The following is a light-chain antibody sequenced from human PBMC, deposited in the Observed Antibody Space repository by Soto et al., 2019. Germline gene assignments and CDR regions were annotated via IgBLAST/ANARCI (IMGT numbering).Light chain of an antibody. J-gene: IGKJ1*01. Sequence: DIQMTQSPSSLSASVGDRVTITCRAGQSISSYLNWYQQKPGKAPKLLIYAASSLQSGVPSRFSGSGSGTDFTLTISSLQPEDFATYYCQQSYSTPLTFGQETKVEIK. CDR2: AAS. CDR3: QQSYSTPLT. CDR1: QSISSY. V-gene: IGKV1-39*01.